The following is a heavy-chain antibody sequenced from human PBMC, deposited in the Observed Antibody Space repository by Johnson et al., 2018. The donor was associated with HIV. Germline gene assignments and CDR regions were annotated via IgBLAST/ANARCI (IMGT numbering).Heavy chain of an antibody. CDR3: ARDGLAARVVGAFDI. V-gene: IGHV3-30*02. Sequence: QVQLVESGGGVVQPGSSLRLSCAASGFTFSSFAMHWVRQAPGKGLEWTAFIRYDGSNKYYADSVKGRFTISRDNSKNTLYLQMNSLRAEDTAVYYCARDGLAARVVGAFDIWGQGTIVTVSS. CDR1: GFTFSSFA. CDR2: IRYDGSNK. D-gene: IGHD6-13*01. J-gene: IGHJ3*02.